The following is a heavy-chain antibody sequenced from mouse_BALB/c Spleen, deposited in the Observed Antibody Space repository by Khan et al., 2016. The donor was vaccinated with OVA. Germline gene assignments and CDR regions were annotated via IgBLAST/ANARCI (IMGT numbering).Heavy chain of an antibody. CDR2: ILPGTGTT. CDR3: ARWGPYGNYGAY. J-gene: IGHJ3*01. Sequence: QVQLQQSGVELMKPGASVKISCKATGYTFRSSWIEWVKQRPGHGLEWIGEILPGTGTTNYSERFKGKATFTEDTSSNTAYMKLSSLTSEDSAVYYCARWGPYGNYGAYWGQGTLVTVSA. D-gene: IGHD2-1*01. CDR1: GYTFRSSW. V-gene: IGHV1-9*01.